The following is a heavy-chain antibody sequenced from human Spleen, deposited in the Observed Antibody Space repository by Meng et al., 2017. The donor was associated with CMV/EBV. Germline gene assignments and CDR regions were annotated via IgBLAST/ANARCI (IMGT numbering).Heavy chain of an antibody. D-gene: IGHD3-3*01. CDR1: GFTFTSYW. Sequence: GESLKISCAASGFTFTSYWMHWVRQAPGKGLVWVSRINSDGSITNYADSVKGRFTISRDNAKNTLYLQVNSLTAEDTAVYYCARASASYYYGMDVRGQGTTVTVSS. CDR3: ARASASYYYGMDV. CDR2: INSDGSIT. J-gene: IGHJ6*02. V-gene: IGHV3-74*01.